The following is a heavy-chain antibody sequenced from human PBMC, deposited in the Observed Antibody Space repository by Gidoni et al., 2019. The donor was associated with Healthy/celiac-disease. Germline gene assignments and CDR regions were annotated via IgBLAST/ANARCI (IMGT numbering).Heavy chain of an antibody. D-gene: IGHD6-19*01. CDR3: ANAHSSGWYGFDY. V-gene: IGHV3-30*18. CDR1: GFTLRSYG. Sequence: QVQLVESGGGVVQPGRSLRISCAASGFTLRSYGMHWVRQAPGKGLEWVAVISDDGSNKYYADSVKGRFTISRDNSKNTLYLQMNSLRAEDTAVYYCANAHSSGWYGFDYWGQGTLVTVSS. CDR2: ISDDGSNK. J-gene: IGHJ4*02.